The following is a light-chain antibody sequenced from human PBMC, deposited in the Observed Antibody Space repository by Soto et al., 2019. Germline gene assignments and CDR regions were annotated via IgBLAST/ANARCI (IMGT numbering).Light chain of an antibody. CDR3: QQSYSNTPT. Sequence: DIQMTQSPSSLSASVGERVTITCRASQSIRTSLNWYQHTSGKAPKLXIYAASSLQSGVRSRFSGSGAGTDFTLTISSLQPEDGATDYCQQSYSNTPTFGQGTKVDIK. V-gene: IGKV1-39*01. J-gene: IGKJ1*01. CDR2: AAS. CDR1: QSIRTS.